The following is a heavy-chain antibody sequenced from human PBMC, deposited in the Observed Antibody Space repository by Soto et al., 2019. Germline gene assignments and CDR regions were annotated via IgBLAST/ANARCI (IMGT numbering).Heavy chain of an antibody. D-gene: IGHD6-19*01. CDR2: MYYTGSF. CDR1: GGSFGSDNYY. Sequence: PSETLAITSSVSGGSFGSDNYYWGWIRQPPGEGLEWLGSMYYTGSFHYNPSLKGRVAISVDTSKSRFSLRLTSVTAADTAVYYCVRTYSSGWYPSYYFD. J-gene: IGHJ4*01. V-gene: IGHV4-39*01. CDR3: VRTYSSGWYPSYYFD.